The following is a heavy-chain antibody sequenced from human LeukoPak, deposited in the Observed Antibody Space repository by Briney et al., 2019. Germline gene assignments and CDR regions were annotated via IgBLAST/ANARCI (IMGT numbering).Heavy chain of an antibody. CDR1: GGSISSYY. V-gene: IGHV4-59*08. CDR3: ARHGVYDNLDY. J-gene: IGHJ4*02. D-gene: IGHD3-3*01. Sequence: SETLSLTCTVSGGSISSYYWSWIRQPPGKGLEWIGYIYYSGSTNYNPSLKSRVTISVDTSKNQFSLKLSSVTAADTAVYYCARHGVYDNLDYWGQGTLVTVSS. CDR2: IYYSGST.